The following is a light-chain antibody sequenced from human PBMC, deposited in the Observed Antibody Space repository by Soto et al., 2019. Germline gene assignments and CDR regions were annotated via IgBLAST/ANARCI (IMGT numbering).Light chain of an antibody. CDR1: SSDVTGYNY. CDR2: EVS. CDR3: SSYISSSTLVI. J-gene: IGLJ2*01. Sequence: QSALTQPASVSGSPGQSITISCTGTSSDVTGYNYVSWYQQHPGKAPKLMIYEVSNRPSGVSNRFSGSKSGNTASLTISGLQAEDEADYYCSSYISSSTLVIFGGGTKLTVL. V-gene: IGLV2-14*01.